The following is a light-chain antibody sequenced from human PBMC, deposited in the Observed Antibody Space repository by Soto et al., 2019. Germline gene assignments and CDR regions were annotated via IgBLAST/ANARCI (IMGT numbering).Light chain of an antibody. Sequence: EIVMTQSPATLSVSPGERATLSCRASQSVSSSLAWYQQKPGQAPRLLIYGASTRATGIPASFSGSGSGTEFTLTISSLQSEDFAVYYCQQYDSWPRTFGQGTKVEIK. V-gene: IGKV3-15*01. CDR1: QSVSSS. CDR2: GAS. CDR3: QQYDSWPRT. J-gene: IGKJ1*01.